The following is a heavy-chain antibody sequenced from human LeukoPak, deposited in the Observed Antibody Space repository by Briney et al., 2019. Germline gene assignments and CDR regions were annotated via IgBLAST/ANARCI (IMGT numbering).Heavy chain of an antibody. CDR3: ARVYGYGGNSNWFDP. CDR1: GYTFTGYY. V-gene: IGHV1-2*02. Sequence: GASVKVSCKASGYTFTGYYMHWVRQAPGQGLEWMGWINPNSGGTNYAQKFQGRVTMTRDTSISTAYMELSRLRSDDTAVYYCARVYGYGGNSNWFDPWGQGTLVTVSS. CDR2: INPNSGGT. D-gene: IGHD4-23*01. J-gene: IGHJ5*02.